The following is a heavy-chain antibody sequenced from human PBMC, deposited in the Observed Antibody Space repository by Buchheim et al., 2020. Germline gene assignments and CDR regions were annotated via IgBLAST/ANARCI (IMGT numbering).Heavy chain of an antibody. D-gene: IGHD2-15*01. CDR2: IYYSGST. V-gene: IGHV4-31*01. J-gene: IGHJ4*02. CDR1: GGSISSGGYY. Sequence: QVQLQQWGAGLLKPSETLFLTCTVSGGSISSGGYYWSWIRQHPGKGLEWIGYIYYSGSTYYNPSLKSPVTISVDTSKNQFSLKLSSVTAADTAVYYCARGSGGRFDYWGQGTL. CDR3: ARGSGGRFDY.